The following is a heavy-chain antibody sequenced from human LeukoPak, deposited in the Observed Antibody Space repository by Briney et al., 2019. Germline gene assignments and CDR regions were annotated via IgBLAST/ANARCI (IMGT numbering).Heavy chain of an antibody. CDR2: INHSGST. CDR3: ARAGNWFDP. CDR1: GGSFSGYY. Sequence: SGTLSLTCAVYGGSFSGYYWSWIRQPPGKGLEWIGEINHSGSTNYNPSLKSRVTISVDTSKNQFSLKLSSVTAADTAVYYCARAGNWFDPWGQGTLVTVSS. J-gene: IGHJ5*02. V-gene: IGHV4-34*01.